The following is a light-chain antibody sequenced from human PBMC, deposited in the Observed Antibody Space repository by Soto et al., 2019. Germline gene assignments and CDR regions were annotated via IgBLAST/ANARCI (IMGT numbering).Light chain of an antibody. CDR1: QSVSSSY. J-gene: IGKJ1*01. CDR3: QQYDTSPRT. CDR2: GAS. Sequence: EIVLTQSPGTLSLSPGERATLSCRASQSVSSSYLAWYQQKPGQSPRLLIFGASSRATGTPDRFSGSGSGTDFTLTISRLEPEDFAVYYWQQYDTSPRTFGKGTKVEIK. V-gene: IGKV3-20*01.